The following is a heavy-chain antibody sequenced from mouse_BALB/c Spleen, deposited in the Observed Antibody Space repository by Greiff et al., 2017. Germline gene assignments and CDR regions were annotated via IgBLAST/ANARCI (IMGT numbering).Heavy chain of an antibody. V-gene: IGHV14-4*02. CDR3: NLYGNPAY. D-gene: IGHD2-1*01. CDR1: GFNIKDYY. J-gene: IGHJ3*01. Sequence: VQLQQSGAELVRSGASVKLSCTASGFNIKDYYMHWVKQRPEQGLEWIGWIDPENGDTEYAPKFQGKATMTADTSSNTAYLQLSSLTSEDTAVYYCNLYGNPAYWGQGTLVTVSA. CDR2: IDPENGDT.